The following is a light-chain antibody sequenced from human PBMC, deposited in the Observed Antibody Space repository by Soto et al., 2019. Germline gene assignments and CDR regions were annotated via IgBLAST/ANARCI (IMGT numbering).Light chain of an antibody. J-gene: IGKJ1*01. CDR3: QQYNNWPWT. CDR2: DAS. CDR1: QSVSRY. V-gene: IGKV3-15*01. Sequence: EIVLTQSPGTLSLSPGERATLSCRASQSVSRYLAWYQQKPGQAPRLLIYDASTRATGIPARFSGSGSGTEFTLTISSLQSEDFAVYYCQQYNNWPWTFGQGTKVEIK.